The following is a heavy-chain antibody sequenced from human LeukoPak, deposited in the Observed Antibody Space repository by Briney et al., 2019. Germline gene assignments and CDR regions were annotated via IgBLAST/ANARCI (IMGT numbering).Heavy chain of an antibody. J-gene: IGHJ6*03. CDR1: EFIVSINY. CDR3: ARLEAGYSSSWYVDYYYYYYMDV. Sequence: GGSLRLSCAASEFIVSINYMTWVRQAPGKGLEWVSLIYSRGDTKYADSVKGRFTISRDNSKNTLYLQMSSLRAEDTAVYYCARLEAGYSSSWYVDYYYYYYMDVWGKGTTVTVSS. CDR2: IYSRGDT. D-gene: IGHD6-13*01. V-gene: IGHV3-66*04.